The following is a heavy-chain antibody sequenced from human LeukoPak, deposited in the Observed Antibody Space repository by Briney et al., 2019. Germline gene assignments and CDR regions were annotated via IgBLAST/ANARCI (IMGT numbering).Heavy chain of an antibody. CDR3: AKSTRTVTYYFDS. J-gene: IGHJ4*02. CDR2: IYHNGTP. V-gene: IGHV4-4*02. Sequence: ASGTLSLTCAVSVGSINSGNWWSWVRQSPGKGLEWIGEIYHNGTPNYNPSLKSRVTLSVDTSKHQFSLKLSSVTAADTAVYYCAKSTRTVTYYFDSWGQGTLVTVSS. D-gene: IGHD1-14*01. CDR1: VGSINSGNW.